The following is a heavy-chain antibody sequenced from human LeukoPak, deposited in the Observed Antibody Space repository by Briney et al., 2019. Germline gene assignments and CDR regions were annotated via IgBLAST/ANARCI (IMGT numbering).Heavy chain of an antibody. D-gene: IGHD2-8*01. CDR2: INYSGST. V-gene: IGHV4-59*12. CDR3: AIAVGVANWFDP. J-gene: IGHJ5*02. Sequence: QPSETLSLTCTVSGGSFGTYYWNWIRQPPGKGLEWIGYINYSGSTTYSPSLRSRVTISVDTSKSQFSLKLSSVTAADTAVYYCAIAVGVANWFDPWGQGTLVTVSS. CDR1: GGSFGTYY.